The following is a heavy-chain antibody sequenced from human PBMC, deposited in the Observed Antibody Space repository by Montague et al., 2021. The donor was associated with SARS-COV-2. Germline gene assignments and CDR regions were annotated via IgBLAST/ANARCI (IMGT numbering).Heavy chain of an antibody. CDR2: ISYSGRT. J-gene: IGHJ6*03. CDR1: GGSVSSSPYY. V-gene: IGHV4-39*01. D-gene: IGHD3-10*01. CDR3: ASSYYYGSGTYVYNYYMDV. Sequence: SETLSLTCTVSGGSVSSSPYYWGWIRQPPGRGLEWVGSISYSGRTYFSPSLKSRLTISVDSSENQFSLRLNSVTAADTAVYYCASSYYYGSGTYVYNYYMDVWGKGTTVTVSS.